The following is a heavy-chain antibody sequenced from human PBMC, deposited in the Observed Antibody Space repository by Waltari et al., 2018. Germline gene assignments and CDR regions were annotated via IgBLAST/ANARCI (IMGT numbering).Heavy chain of an antibody. CDR3: ASTTRTTSYYQYGMDV. D-gene: IGHD1-1*01. J-gene: IGHJ6*02. CDR1: GFMFSDYY. Sequence: QERLVESGGGLVKPGGSLRLSCAASGFMFSDYYMNWIRQAPGKGLEWVSYIGSSGHTIYYADSGKGRFTISRDNAKNSLYLQMNSLRADDTAVYYCASTTRTTSYYQYGMDVWGQGTTVTVS. V-gene: IGHV3-11*01. CDR2: IGSSGHTI.